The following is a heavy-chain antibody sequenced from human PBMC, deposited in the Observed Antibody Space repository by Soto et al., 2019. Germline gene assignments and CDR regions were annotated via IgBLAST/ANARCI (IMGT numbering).Heavy chain of an antibody. V-gene: IGHV5-10-1*01. Sequence: PVESLKISCNGSGYSLTTYWISRVRQMPWKGLEWMGKIDPSDSYTNYSPSFQGHVTISTDKSINTAYLQWSSLKASDTAMYYCARHSGPYSRTSPVTYWGQGTLVTVSS. CDR2: IDPSDSYT. CDR3: ARHSGPYSRTSPVTY. D-gene: IGHD6-13*01. J-gene: IGHJ4*02. CDR1: GYSLTTYW.